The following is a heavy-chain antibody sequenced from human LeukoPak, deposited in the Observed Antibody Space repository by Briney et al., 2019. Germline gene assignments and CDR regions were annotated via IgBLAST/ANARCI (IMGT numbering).Heavy chain of an antibody. D-gene: IGHD1-26*01. V-gene: IGHV3-21*01. Sequence: GGSLRLSCAASGFTFSSYSMTWVRQAPGKGLEWVSSISSSSSYIYYADSVKGRFTISRDNAKNSLYLQMNSLRAEDTAVYYCARAAGATGWFDPWGQGTLVTVSS. CDR2: ISSSSSYI. CDR1: GFTFSSYS. J-gene: IGHJ5*02. CDR3: ARAAGATGWFDP.